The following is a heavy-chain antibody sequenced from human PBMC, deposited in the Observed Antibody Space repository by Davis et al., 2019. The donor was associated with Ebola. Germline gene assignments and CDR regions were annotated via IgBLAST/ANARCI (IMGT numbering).Heavy chain of an antibody. V-gene: IGHV3-11*01. CDR3: AKHSSSSEYFDY. CDR2: ISSSGNTI. CDR1: GFTFSDYY. Sequence: PGGSLRLSCAASGFTFSDYYMSWIRQAPGKGLEWVSYISSSGNTIYYADSVKGRYTISRDNAKNSLYLQMNSLRAEDTAVYYCAKHSSSSEYFDYWGQGTLVTVSS. J-gene: IGHJ4*02. D-gene: IGHD6-13*01.